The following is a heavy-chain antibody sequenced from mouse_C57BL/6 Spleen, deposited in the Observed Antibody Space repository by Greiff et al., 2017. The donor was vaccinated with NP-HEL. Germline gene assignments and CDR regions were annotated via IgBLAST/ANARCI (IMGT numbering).Heavy chain of an antibody. J-gene: IGHJ2*01. V-gene: IGHV1-50*01. CDR2: IDPSDSYT. CDR3: ARKGVLNYVDY. CDR1: GYTFTSYW. Sequence: QVQLQQSGAELVKPGASVKLSCKASGYTFTSYWMQWVKQRPGQGLEWIGEIDPSDSYTNYNQKFKGKATLTVDTSSSTAYMQLSSLTSEDSAVYYCARKGVLNYVDYWGQGTTLTVSS.